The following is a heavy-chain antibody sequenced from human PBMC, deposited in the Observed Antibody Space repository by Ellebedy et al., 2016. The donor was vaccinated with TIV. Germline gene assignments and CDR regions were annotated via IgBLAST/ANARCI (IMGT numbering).Heavy chain of an antibody. CDR1: GGTFSSYA. J-gene: IGHJ6*02. V-gene: IGHV1-69*13. Sequence: ASVKVSCKASGGTFSSYAISWVRQAPGQGLEWMGGIIPIFGTANYAQKFQGRVTITADESTSTAYMELSSLRSEDTAVYYCARYSEIAAAIRYYYYGMDVWGQGTTVTVSS. CDR3: ARYSEIAAAIRYYYYGMDV. CDR2: IIPIFGTA. D-gene: IGHD6-13*01.